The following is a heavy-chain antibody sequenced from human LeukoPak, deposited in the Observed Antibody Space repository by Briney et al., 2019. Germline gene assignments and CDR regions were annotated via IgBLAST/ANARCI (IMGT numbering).Heavy chain of an antibody. Sequence: GSLRLSCAASGFTFSSYAMSWVRQAPGKGLEWVSAISGSGGSTYYADSVKGRFTISRDNSKNTLYLQMNSLRAEDTAVYYCAKAAYYYDSSGYYPYFDYWGQGTLVTVSS. CDR3: AKAAYYYDSSGYYPYFDY. CDR2: ISGSGGST. D-gene: IGHD3-22*01. J-gene: IGHJ4*02. V-gene: IGHV3-23*01. CDR1: GFTFSSYA.